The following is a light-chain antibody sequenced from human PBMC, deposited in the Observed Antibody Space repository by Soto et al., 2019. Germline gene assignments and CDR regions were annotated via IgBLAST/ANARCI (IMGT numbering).Light chain of an antibody. CDR3: SSYTSSSTLYV. J-gene: IGLJ1*01. V-gene: IGLV2-14*01. Sequence: QSVLTQPASVSGSPGQSITISCTGTSSDVGGYNYVSWYQQHPGKAPKLMIYDVSNRPSGVSNRLSGSKSGNTASLTISGLQAEDEADYYCSSYTSSSTLYVFGTGT. CDR1: SSDVGGYNY. CDR2: DVS.